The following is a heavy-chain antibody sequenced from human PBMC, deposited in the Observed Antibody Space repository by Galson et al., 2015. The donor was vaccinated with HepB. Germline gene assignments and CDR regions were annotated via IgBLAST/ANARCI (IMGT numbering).Heavy chain of an antibody. CDR1: GFTFSGSA. CDR2: ISSKANSYAT. V-gene: IGHV3-73*01. CDR3: TRLYSSGWYAFDI. Sequence: SLRLSCAASGFTFSGSAMHWVRQASGKGLEWVGRISSKANSYATAYAASVKGRFTISRDDSKNTAYLQMNSLKTEDTAVYYCTRLYSSGWYAFDIWGQGTMVTVSS. J-gene: IGHJ3*02. D-gene: IGHD6-19*01.